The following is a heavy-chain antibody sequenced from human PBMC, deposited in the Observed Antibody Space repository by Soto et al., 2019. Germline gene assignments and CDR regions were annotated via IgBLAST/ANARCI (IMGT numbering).Heavy chain of an antibody. D-gene: IGHD3-3*01. V-gene: IGHV4-59*01. CDR2: IYYSGST. CDR3: ARSSRRFVGLFDY. CDR1: GCSISSYY. J-gene: IGHJ4*02. Sequence: SETLSLTCTVSGCSISSYYWSWIRQPPGKGLEWIGYIYYSGSTNYNPSLKSRVTISVDTSKNQFSLKLSSVTAADTAVYYCARSSRRFVGLFDYWGQGTLVTGSS.